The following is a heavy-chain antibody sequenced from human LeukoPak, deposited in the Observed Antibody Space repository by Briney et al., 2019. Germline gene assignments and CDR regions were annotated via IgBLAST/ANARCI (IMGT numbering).Heavy chain of an antibody. V-gene: IGHV3-30*02. CDR3: VQDNVGSGWPFDY. D-gene: IGHD6-19*01. Sequence: GGSLRLSCAASGFTFSRYGMHWVRQAPGKGLEWVAFIRYDGSNKDSADSVKGRFTITRDNSKNTLFLEMNSLRAEDTAVYYCVQDNVGSGWPFDYWGQGTLVTVSS. J-gene: IGHJ4*02. CDR2: IRYDGSNK. CDR1: GFTFSRYG.